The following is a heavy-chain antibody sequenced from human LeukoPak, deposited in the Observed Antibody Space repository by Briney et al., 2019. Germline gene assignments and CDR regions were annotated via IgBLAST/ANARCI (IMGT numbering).Heavy chain of an antibody. J-gene: IGHJ4*02. CDR1: GFTFSSYG. CDR2: ISYDGSNK. Sequence: PGGSLRLSCAASGFTFSSYGMPWVRQAPGKGLEWVAVISYDGSNKYYADSVKGRFTISRDNSKNTLYLQMNSLRAEDTAVYYCAKDRVYYYGSGSLPGLDYWGQGTLVTVSS. D-gene: IGHD3-10*01. CDR3: AKDRVYYYGSGSLPGLDY. V-gene: IGHV3-30*18.